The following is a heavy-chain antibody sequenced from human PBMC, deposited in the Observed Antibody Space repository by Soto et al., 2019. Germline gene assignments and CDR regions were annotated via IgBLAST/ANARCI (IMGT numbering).Heavy chain of an antibody. Sequence: SETLSLTCTVSGGSISSYYWSWIRQPPGKGLEWIGYIYYSGSTNYNPSLKSRVTISVDTSKNQFSLMLSSVTAADTAVYYCARVWGYAFDIWGQGTMVTVSS. CDR3: ARVWGYAFDI. D-gene: IGHD7-27*01. CDR2: IYYSGST. CDR1: GGSISSYY. J-gene: IGHJ3*02. V-gene: IGHV4-59*12.